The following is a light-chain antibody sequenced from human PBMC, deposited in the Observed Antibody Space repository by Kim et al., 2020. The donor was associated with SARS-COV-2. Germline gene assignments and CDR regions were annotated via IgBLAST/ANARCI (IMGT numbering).Light chain of an antibody. Sequence: ASVGDSVTITCRASQGISNYLAWYQQKPGKVPKLLIYAASTLQSGVPSRFSGSGSGTDFTLTISSLQPEDVATYYCQKYNSAPLTIGPVTKVDIK. CDR2: AAS. V-gene: IGKV1-27*01. CDR3: QKYNSAPLT. CDR1: QGISNY. J-gene: IGKJ3*01.